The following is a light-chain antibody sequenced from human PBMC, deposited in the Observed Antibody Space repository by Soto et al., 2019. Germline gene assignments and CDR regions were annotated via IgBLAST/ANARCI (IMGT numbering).Light chain of an antibody. Sequence: EIVLTQSPGTLSLSPGERATLSCRASQSVSGSSLAWYQQRLGQAPRLLIYDASSRATGIPDRFSGSGSGTDFTLTISRLEPEDFAVYYCQQHGSAPWTCGQGTKVEVK. CDR2: DAS. CDR3: QQHGSAPWT. CDR1: QSVSGSS. V-gene: IGKV3-20*01. J-gene: IGKJ1*01.